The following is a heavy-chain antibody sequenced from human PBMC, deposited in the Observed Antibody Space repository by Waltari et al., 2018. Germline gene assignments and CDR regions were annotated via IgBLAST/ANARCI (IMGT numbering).Heavy chain of an antibody. CDR2: INHSGST. J-gene: IGHJ6*02. V-gene: IGHV4-34*01. CDR1: GGSFSGYY. D-gene: IGHD2-2*01. CDR3: ARGPQRGYCSSTSYFSRCYYYYYGMDV. Sequence: QVQLQQWGAGLLKPSETLSLTCAVYGGSFSGYYWSWIRQPPGKGLAWIGEINHSGSTNYNPSLKSRVTISVDTSKNQFSLKLSSVTAADTAVYYCARGPQRGYCSSTSYFSRCYYYYYGMDVWGQGTTVTVSS.